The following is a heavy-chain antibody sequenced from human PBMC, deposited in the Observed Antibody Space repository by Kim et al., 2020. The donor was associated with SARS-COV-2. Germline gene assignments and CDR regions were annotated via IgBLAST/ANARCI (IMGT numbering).Heavy chain of an antibody. Sequence: SVKGRFTISRDNAKNSLYLQMNSLRAEDTAVYYCAKRNCSSTSCYGGLDYWGQGTLVTVSS. D-gene: IGHD2-2*01. V-gene: IGHV3-11*03. CDR3: AKRNCSSTSCYGGLDY. J-gene: IGHJ4*02.